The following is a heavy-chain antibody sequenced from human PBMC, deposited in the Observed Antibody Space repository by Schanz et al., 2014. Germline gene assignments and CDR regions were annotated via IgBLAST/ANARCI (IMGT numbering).Heavy chain of an antibody. J-gene: IGHJ4*02. CDR3: LRANPTQHVVLPDALRY. D-gene: IGHD2-2*01. CDR2: IGAFQGNT. V-gene: IGHV1-18*01. CDR1: GYYFGGFG. Sequence: QVQLLQSGAEVKKPGASMKISCKAFGYYFGGFGISWVRQAPGQGFEWMGWIGAFQGNTKYAQKFQDRVTLTSDTSASTAYMDLRSLRPDDTAVYYCLRANPTQHVVLPDALRYWGQGTLVSVSS.